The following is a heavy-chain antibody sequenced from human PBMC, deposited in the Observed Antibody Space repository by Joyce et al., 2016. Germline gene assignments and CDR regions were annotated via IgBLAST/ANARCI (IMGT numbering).Heavy chain of an antibody. CDR3: VRSAGSRYGLSGRFDY. J-gene: IGHJ4*02. Sequence: GRQPPGKGLEWVSSITWNSGAIAYGDSVRGRFTVSRDNAKSSLFLEMNSLRPDDTALYYCVRSAGSRYGLSGRFDYWGQGTLITVSS. CDR2: ITWNSGAI. D-gene: IGHD5-12*01. V-gene: IGHV3-9*01.